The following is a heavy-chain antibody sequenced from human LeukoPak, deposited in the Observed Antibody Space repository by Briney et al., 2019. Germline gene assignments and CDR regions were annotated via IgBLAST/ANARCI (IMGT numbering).Heavy chain of an antibody. V-gene: IGHV3-49*03. D-gene: IGHD2-8*01. CDR2: ITSKRSGGRK. CDR1: GFTFGDYA. CDR3: ARVNFRLGGRYLLFDY. J-gene: IGHJ4*02. Sequence: GGSLRLSCTASGFTFGDYAMSWLRQAPGEGLEWVGFITSKRSGGRKAYAASVRSRLTISRDDSENIAYVQMNSVKSEDTAVYYCARVNFRLGGRYLLFDYGGQGTLVTVSS.